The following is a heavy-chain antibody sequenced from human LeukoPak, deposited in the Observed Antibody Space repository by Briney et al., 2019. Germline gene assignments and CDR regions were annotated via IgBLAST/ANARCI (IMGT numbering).Heavy chain of an antibody. V-gene: IGHV3-23*01. CDR2: ISGSGAST. D-gene: IGHD2-2*01. CDR1: GFTFSSYA. Sequence: PGGSLRLSCAASGFTFSSYAMSWVGQAPGKGLEWVSAISGSGASTYYADSVKGRFTISRDNSKNTLYLQMNSLRAEDTAVYYCAKFIVVVPAATTYYFDYWGQGTLVTVSS. CDR3: AKFIVVVPAATTYYFDY. J-gene: IGHJ4*02.